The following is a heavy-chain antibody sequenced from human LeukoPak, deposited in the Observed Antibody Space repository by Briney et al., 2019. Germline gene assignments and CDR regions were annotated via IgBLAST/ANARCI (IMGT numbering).Heavy chain of an antibody. CDR1: GFTFSSYW. Sequence: PGGSLRLSCAASGFTFSSYWMHWVRQAPGKGPEWVSAIRGGGGSAFYADSVKGRFTISRDNSKYTLFLQMNSLRAEDTAVYYCARDPNGDYIGAFDMWGPGTMVTVSS. CDR3: ARDPNGDYIGAFDM. J-gene: IGHJ3*02. V-gene: IGHV3-23*01. CDR2: IRGGGGSA. D-gene: IGHD4-17*01.